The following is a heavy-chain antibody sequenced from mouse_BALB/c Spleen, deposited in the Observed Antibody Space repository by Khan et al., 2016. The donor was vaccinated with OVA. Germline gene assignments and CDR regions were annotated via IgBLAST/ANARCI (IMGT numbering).Heavy chain of an antibody. V-gene: IGHV1-7*01. CDR3: ARDRIDY. J-gene: IGHJ2*01. CDR1: GYTFSNYW. Sequence: QVRLQQSGAELAKPGASVKMSCKASGYTFSNYWIHWVKQRPGQGLEWIGYINPRSGYTYYNQTFNDKATLPTDKSSSTAYMLLNSLTSADYAVYYCARDRIDYWGQGTTLTVSA. CDR2: INPRSGYT.